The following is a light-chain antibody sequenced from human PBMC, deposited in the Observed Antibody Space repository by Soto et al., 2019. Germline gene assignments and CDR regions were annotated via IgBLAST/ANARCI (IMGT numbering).Light chain of an antibody. V-gene: IGLV3-9*01. CDR1: DIGLKD. J-gene: IGLJ2*01. CDR3: PVWDSNTEVV. Sequence: SYELTQPLSVSVALGQTASFTCGGNDIGLKDVHWYQQNPGQAPVLVIYRDRKRPSGIPERFSGSNSGNTATLTISRAQAEDEADYSCPVWDSNTEVVFGGGTKLTVL. CDR2: RDR.